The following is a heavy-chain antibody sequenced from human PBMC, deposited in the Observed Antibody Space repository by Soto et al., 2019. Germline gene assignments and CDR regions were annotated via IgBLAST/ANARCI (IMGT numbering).Heavy chain of an antibody. Sequence: EVQLLESGGGLVQPGGSLRLSCAASGFTLSSYAMSWVRQAPGKGLEWVSAISGSGGSTYYADSVKGRFTISRDNSKNTLYLQMISLRAEDTAVYYCAKEHGYSYGYADYWGQGTLVTVSS. J-gene: IGHJ4*02. CDR2: ISGSGGST. D-gene: IGHD5-18*01. CDR3: AKEHGYSYGYADY. V-gene: IGHV3-23*01. CDR1: GFTLSSYA.